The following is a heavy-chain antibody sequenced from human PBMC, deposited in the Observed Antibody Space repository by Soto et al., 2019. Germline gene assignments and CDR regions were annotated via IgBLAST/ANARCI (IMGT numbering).Heavy chain of an antibody. CDR1: GGSISSGGYY. CDR3: ARVARVWGSYRPTPYYFDY. CDR2: IYYSGST. Sequence: QVQLQESGPGLVKPSQTLSLTCTVSGGSISSGGYYWSWIRQHPGKGLEWIGYIYYSGSTYYNPSLMSRVTISVDTSKNQFSLKLSSVTAADTAAYYCARVARVWGSYRPTPYYFDYWGQGTLVTVSS. J-gene: IGHJ4*02. V-gene: IGHV4-31*03. D-gene: IGHD3-16*02.